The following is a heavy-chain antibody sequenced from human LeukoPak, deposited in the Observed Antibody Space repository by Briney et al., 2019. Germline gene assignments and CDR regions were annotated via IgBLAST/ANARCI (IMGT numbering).Heavy chain of an antibody. D-gene: IGHD1-26*01. V-gene: IGHV3-48*04. CDR3: ARLGARGWLDP. Sequence: GGSLRLSCAASGFTFSTYIMNWVRQAPGKGLEWVSYIGISSSPAYYADSVKGRFTISRDNAKNSLYLQMNNLRADDTAVYYCARLGARGWLDPWGQGTLVTVSS. J-gene: IGHJ5*02. CDR1: GFTFSTYI. CDR2: IGISSSPA.